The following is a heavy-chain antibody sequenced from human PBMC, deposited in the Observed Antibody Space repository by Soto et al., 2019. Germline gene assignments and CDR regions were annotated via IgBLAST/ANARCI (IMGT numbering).Heavy chain of an antibody. D-gene: IGHD6-13*01. CDR1: GFTFSSYG. V-gene: IGHV3-30*18. Sequence: QVQLVESGGGVVQPGRSLRLSCAASGFTFSSYGMHWVRQAPGKGLEWVAVISYDGSNKYYADSVKGRFTISRDNSKNTLYLQMNSLRAEDTAVYYCAKDAWDSIAAAGTKVLWGDTDYWGQGTLVTVSS. J-gene: IGHJ4*02. CDR2: ISYDGSNK. CDR3: AKDAWDSIAAAGTKVLWGDTDY.